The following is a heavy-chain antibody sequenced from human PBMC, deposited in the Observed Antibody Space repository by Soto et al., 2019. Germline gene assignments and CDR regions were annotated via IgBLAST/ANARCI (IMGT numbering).Heavy chain of an antibody. CDR2: ISGSGGST. CDR3: AKDSPNIAARPRYYYGMDV. D-gene: IGHD6-6*01. V-gene: IGHV3-23*01. CDR1: GFTFSSYA. J-gene: IGHJ6*02. Sequence: GGSLRLSCAASGFTFSSYAMSWVRQAPWKGLEWVSAISGSGGSTYYADSVKGRFTISRDNSKNTLYLQMNSLRAEDTAVYYCAKDSPNIAARPRYYYGMDVWGQGTTVTVSS.